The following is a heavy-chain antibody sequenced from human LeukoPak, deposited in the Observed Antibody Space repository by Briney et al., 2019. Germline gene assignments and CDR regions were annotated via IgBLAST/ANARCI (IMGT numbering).Heavy chain of an antibody. CDR2: ISYDGSNK. CDR1: GFTFSSYA. CDR3: ARDDWSGYPTGLDY. D-gene: IGHD3-3*01. Sequence: GRSLRLSCAASGFTFSSYAMHWVRQAPGKGLEWVAVISYDGSNKYYADSVKGRFTISRDNSKNTLYLQMNSLRAEDTAVYYCARDDWSGYPTGLDYWGQGTLVTASS. J-gene: IGHJ4*02. V-gene: IGHV3-30-3*01.